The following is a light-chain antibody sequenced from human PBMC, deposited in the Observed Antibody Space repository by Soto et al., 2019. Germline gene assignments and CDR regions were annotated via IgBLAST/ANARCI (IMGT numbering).Light chain of an antibody. CDR1: QSISSW. V-gene: IGKV1-5*01. Sequence: DIQMTQSPSTLSASVGDRVTITCRASQSISSWLAWYQQKPGKAPKLLIYDASSLESGVPSRFSGSGSGTECTLTISSLEPEDFAVYYCQQRGTFGGGTKVDIK. CDR2: DAS. CDR3: QQRGT. J-gene: IGKJ4*01.